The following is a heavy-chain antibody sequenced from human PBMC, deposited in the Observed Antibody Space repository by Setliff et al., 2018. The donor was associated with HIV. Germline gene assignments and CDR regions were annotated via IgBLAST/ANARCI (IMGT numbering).Heavy chain of an antibody. CDR1: GYTFTNYG. J-gene: IGHJ3*02. Sequence: VASVKVSCKTSGYTFTNYGISWVRQAPGQGLEWMGWISAYNDNTNYAQKVQGRVTMTTDTSTSTAYMDLRSLRSDDTAVYYCARALGYCSSTSCYGGIDAFDIWGQGTMVTVSS. CDR3: ARALGYCSSTSCYGGIDAFDI. D-gene: IGHD2-2*01. CDR2: ISAYNDNT. V-gene: IGHV1-18*01.